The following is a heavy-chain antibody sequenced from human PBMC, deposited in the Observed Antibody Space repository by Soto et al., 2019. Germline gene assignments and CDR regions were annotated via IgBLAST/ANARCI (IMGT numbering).Heavy chain of an antibody. Sequence: GESLKISCKTSGYSFISYWVAWVRQKPGKGLEWMGIIYPGDSDTRYSPSFQGQVTISADKSISTAYLQWSSLKASDTAMYYCARQSSGVPGSAFDIWGQGTMVTVSS. CDR1: GYSFISYW. J-gene: IGHJ3*02. CDR3: ARQSSGVPGSAFDI. D-gene: IGHD3-22*01. CDR2: IYPGDSDT. V-gene: IGHV5-51*01.